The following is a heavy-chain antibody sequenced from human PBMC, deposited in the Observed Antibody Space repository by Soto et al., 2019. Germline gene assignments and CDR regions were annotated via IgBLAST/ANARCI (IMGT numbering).Heavy chain of an antibody. CDR3: AKDLCGGDCPYSHDAFDI. CDR1: GFTFSSYA. CDR2: ISGSGGST. D-gene: IGHD2-21*02. J-gene: IGHJ3*02. V-gene: IGHV3-23*01. Sequence: GGSLRLSCAASGFTFSSYAMSWVRQAPGKGLEWVSAISGSGGSTYYADSVKGRFTISRDNSKNTLYLQMNSLRAEDTAVYYCAKDLCGGDCPYSHDAFDIWGQGTMVTVSS.